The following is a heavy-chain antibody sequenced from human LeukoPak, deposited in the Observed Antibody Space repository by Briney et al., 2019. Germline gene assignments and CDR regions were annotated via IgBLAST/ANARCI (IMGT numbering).Heavy chain of an antibody. V-gene: IGHV3-23*01. CDR2: ISGSGGST. CDR3: AKDGGYCSGGSCSHFDY. Sequence: GGSLRLSCAASGFTFSSYAMSWVRQAPGKGLEWVSAISGSGGSTYYADSVKGRFTISRDNSKNTLYLQMNSLRAEDTAVYYCAKDGGYCSGGSCSHFDYWGQGTLVTVSS. CDR1: GFTFSSYA. D-gene: IGHD2-15*01. J-gene: IGHJ4*02.